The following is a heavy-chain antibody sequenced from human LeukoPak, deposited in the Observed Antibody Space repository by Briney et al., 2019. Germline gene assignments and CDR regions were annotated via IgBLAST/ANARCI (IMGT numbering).Heavy chain of an antibody. CDR3: ARDTYYDSSGYYLDY. Sequence: PSETLSLTCTVSGGSISSYYWSWIRQPPGRGLEWIGYIYYSGSTNYNPSLKSRVTISVDTSKNQFSLKLSSVTAADTAVYYCARDTYYDSSGYYLDYWGQGILVTVSS. J-gene: IGHJ4*02. V-gene: IGHV4-59*01. D-gene: IGHD3-22*01. CDR2: IYYSGST. CDR1: GGSISSYY.